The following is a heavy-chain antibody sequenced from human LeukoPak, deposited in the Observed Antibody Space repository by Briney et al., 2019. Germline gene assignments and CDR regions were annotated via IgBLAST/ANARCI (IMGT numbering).Heavy chain of an antibody. Sequence: PGGSLRLSCAASGFTFSSYAMSWVRQAPGKGLEWVSGISGSGGSTYYAESVKGRYTISRDNAKNSLYLQMNSLRAEDTAVYYCARDVGSGYDPYYYGMDVWGQGTTVTVSS. D-gene: IGHD5-12*01. CDR2: ISGSGGST. CDR1: GFTFSSYA. J-gene: IGHJ6*02. V-gene: IGHV3-23*01. CDR3: ARDVGSGYDPYYYGMDV.